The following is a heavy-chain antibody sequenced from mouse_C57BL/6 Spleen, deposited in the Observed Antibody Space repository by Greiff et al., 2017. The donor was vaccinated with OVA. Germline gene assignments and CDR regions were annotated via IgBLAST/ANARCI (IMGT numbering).Heavy chain of an antibody. V-gene: IGHV1-19*01. D-gene: IGHD1-1*02. CDR1: GYTFTDYY. CDR3: GRVAPHYYAMDY. Sequence: EVQLKESGPVLVKPGASVKMSCKASGYTFTDYYMNWVKQSHGKSLEWIGVINPYNGGTSYNQKFKGKATLTVDKSSSTAYMELNSLTSEDSAVYYCGRVAPHYYAMDYWGQGTSVTVSS. J-gene: IGHJ4*01. CDR2: INPYNGGT.